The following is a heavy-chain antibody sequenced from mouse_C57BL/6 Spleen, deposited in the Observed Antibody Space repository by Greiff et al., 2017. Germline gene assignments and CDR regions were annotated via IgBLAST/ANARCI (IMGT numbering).Heavy chain of an antibody. CDR1: GYTFTSYD. CDR2: IYPRDGST. J-gene: IGHJ3*01. D-gene: IGHD2-4*01. V-gene: IGHV1-85*01. CDR3: ARRSDYDGAWFAY. Sequence: QVQLKESGPELVKPGASVKLSCKASGYTFTSYDINWVKQRPGQGLEWIGWIYPRDGSTKYNEKFKGKATLTVDTSSSTAYMELHSLTSEDSAVYFCARRSDYDGAWFAYWGQGTLVTVSA.